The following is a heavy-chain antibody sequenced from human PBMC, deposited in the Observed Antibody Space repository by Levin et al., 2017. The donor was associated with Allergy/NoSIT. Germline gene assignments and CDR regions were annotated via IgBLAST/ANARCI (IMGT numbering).Heavy chain of an antibody. D-gene: IGHD2-15*01. Sequence: SETLSLTCTVSGGSVSSGSYYWSWIRQPPGKGLEWIGYIHYSGSTNYNPSLKSRVTISADTSKNQFSLRLTSVTAADTAVYYCARGHYCSGGRCDMDVWGKGTTVTVSS. CDR1: GGSVSSGSYY. V-gene: IGHV4-61*01. CDR3: ARGHYCSGGRCDMDV. J-gene: IGHJ6*03. CDR2: IHYSGST.